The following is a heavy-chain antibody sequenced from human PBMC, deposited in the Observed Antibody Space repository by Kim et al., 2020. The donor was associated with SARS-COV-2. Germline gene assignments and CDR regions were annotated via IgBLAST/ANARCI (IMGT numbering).Heavy chain of an antibody. CDR3: ASPRYCTNGVCYSGAWAFDI. V-gene: IGHV1-69*13. CDR1: GGTFSSYA. D-gene: IGHD2-8*01. J-gene: IGHJ3*02. Sequence: SVKVSCKASGGTFSSYAISWVRQAPGQGLEWMGGIIPIFGTANYAQKFQGRVTITADESTSTAYMELSSLRSEDTAVYYCASPRYCTNGVCYSGAWAFDIWGQGTMVTVSS. CDR2: IIPIFGTA.